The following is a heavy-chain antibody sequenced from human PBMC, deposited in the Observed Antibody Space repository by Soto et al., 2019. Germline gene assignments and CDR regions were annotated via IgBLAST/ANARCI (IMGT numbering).Heavy chain of an antibody. CDR3: ASSRNSGYDCGKIFDY. V-gene: IGHV1-69*02. CDR1: GGTFSSYT. Sequence: QVQLVQSGAEVKKPGSSVKVSCKASGGTFSSYTISWVRQAPGQGLEWMGRIIPILGIANYAQKFQGRVTITADKSTSTAYMELSSLRSEDTAVYYCASSRNSGYDCGKIFDYWGQGTLVTVSS. J-gene: IGHJ4*02. CDR2: IIPILGIA. D-gene: IGHD5-12*01.